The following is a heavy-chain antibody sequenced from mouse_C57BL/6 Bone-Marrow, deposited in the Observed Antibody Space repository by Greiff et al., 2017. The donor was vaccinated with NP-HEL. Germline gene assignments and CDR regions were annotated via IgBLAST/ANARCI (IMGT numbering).Heavy chain of an antibody. V-gene: IGHV1-19*01. D-gene: IGHD3-2*02. CDR1: GYTFTDYY. J-gene: IGHJ2*01. Sequence: VQLKESGPVLVKPGASVKMSCKASGYTFTDYYMNWVKQSHGKSLEWIGVINPYNGGTSYNQKFKGKATLTVDKSSSTAYMELNSLTSEDSAVYYCARRAQVYWGQGTTLTVSS. CDR3: ARRAQVY. CDR2: INPYNGGT.